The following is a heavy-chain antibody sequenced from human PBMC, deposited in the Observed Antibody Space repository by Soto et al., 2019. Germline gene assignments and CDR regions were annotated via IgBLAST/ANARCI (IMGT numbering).Heavy chain of an antibody. CDR1: GFTFSSYG. CDR2: ISYDGSNK. V-gene: IGHV3-30*18. J-gene: IGHJ1*01. D-gene: IGHD6-13*01. CDR3: AKVGGYSSSWYGTYFQH. Sequence: QVQLVESGGGVVQPGRSLRLSCAASGFTFSSYGMHWVHQAPGKGLEWVAVISYDGSNKYYADSVKGRFTISRDNSKNTLYLQMNSLRAEDTAVYYCAKVGGYSSSWYGTYFQHWGQGTLVTVSS.